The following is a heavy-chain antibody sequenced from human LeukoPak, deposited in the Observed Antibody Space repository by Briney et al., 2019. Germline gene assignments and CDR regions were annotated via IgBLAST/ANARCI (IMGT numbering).Heavy chain of an antibody. Sequence: GESLKISCKASGYSFTKYWIGWVRQMPGKGLEWMGIIYPGDSDTRYSPSSQGQVTISADKSISTAYLQWSSLKASDTAMYYCARRHFSGGSCFDYWGQGTLVTVSS. J-gene: IGHJ4*02. CDR1: GYSFTKYW. V-gene: IGHV5-51*01. CDR3: ARRHFSGGSCFDY. D-gene: IGHD2-15*01. CDR2: IYPGDSDT.